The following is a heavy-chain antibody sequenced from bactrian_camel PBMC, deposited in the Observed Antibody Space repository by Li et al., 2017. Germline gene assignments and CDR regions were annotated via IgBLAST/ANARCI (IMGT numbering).Heavy chain of an antibody. Sequence: HVQLVESGGGSVQAGGSQRLSCAASGFTTSSYYMSWVRQAPGKGLEWVSSIYRDGWSSYYADSVRGRFTISRDGTKNMIYLQMNSLKSEDTALYYCAKVPGGGSWAEFGYWGQGTQVTVS. CDR2: IYRDGWSS. CDR1: GFTTSSYY. CDR3: AKVPGGGSWAEFGY. D-gene: IGHD6*01. V-gene: IGHV3-2*01. J-gene: IGHJ6*01.